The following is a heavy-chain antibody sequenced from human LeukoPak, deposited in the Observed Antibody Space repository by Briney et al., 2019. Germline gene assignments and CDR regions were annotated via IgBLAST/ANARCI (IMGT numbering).Heavy chain of an antibody. CDR2: IIPIFGTA. Sequence: GASVKVSCKASGGTFSSYAISWVRQAPGQGLEWMGGIIPIFGTANYAQKFQGRVTITADESTSTAYMELSSLRSEDTDVYYCARDRDIVVVQAANTYYYYGMDVWGQGTTVTVSS. CDR3: ARDRDIVVVQAANTYYYYGMDV. CDR1: GGTFSSYA. V-gene: IGHV1-69*01. J-gene: IGHJ6*02. D-gene: IGHD2-2*01.